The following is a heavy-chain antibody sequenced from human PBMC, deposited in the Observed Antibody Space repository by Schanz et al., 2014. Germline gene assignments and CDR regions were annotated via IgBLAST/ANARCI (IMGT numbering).Heavy chain of an antibody. Sequence: EVQLLESGGALEQPGGSLRLSCAASGFTFDDYTMHWVRQAPGKGLEWVSLITWDGGITYYADSLKGRFTISRDNSKNSLYLQMNSLRTEDTALYYCAKGAVEMSTGLGGSWGQGTLVTVSS. V-gene: IGHV3-43*01. CDR3: AKGAVEMSTGLGGS. D-gene: IGHD3-16*01. CDR2: ITWDGGIT. J-gene: IGHJ5*02. CDR1: GFTFDDYT.